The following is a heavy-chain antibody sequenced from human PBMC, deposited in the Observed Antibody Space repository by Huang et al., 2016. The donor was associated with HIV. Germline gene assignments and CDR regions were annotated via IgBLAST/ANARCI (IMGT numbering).Heavy chain of an antibody. CDR3: ARSGPRWGLATIWTLVY. CDR1: GGGSSSYA. Sequence: QVQLVQSGAEVKKPGSSVKLSCQSSGGGSSSYAISWVRQARGQGLEWMGGSIPILCTTDYAPRFQGRVTITADESTNTAYIELSSLEYDDTALYYCARSGPRWGLATIWTLVYWGQGTLVTVSS. J-gene: IGHJ4*02. CDR2: SIPILCTT. D-gene: IGHD5-12*01. V-gene: IGHV1-69*13.